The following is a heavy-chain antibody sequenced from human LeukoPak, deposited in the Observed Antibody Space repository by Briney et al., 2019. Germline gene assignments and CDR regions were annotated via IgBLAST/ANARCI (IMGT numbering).Heavy chain of an antibody. CDR3: ATICSSTSCHNYMDV. Sequence: GGSLRLSCAASGFTFSSYAMHWVRQAPGKGLEWVAVISYDGSNKYYADSVKGRFTISRDNSKNTLYLQMNSLRAEDTAVYYCATICSSTSCHNYMDVWGKGTTVTVSS. D-gene: IGHD2-2*02. CDR1: GFTFSSYA. J-gene: IGHJ6*03. CDR2: ISYDGSNK. V-gene: IGHV3-30*04.